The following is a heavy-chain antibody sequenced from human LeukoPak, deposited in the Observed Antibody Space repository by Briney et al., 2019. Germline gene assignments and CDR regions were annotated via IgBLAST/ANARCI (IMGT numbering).Heavy chain of an antibody. CDR3: AREPRY. Sequence: SETLSLTCSVSGGSMNYYYWSWIRQPPGKGLEWKGLEWIGYIYYSGSTKYNPSLKSRVTISVDTSKNQFSLKLSSVTAADTAVYYCAREPRYWGQGTLVTVSS. J-gene: IGHJ4*02. CDR1: GGSMNYYY. V-gene: IGHV4-59*01. CDR2: IYYSGST.